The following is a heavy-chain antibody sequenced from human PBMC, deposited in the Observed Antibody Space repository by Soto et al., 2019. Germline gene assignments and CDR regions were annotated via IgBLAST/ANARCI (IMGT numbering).Heavy chain of an antibody. Sequence: QVQLVESGGGLVKPGGSLRLSCAASGFTFSDYYMSWIRQAPGKGLEWVSYISSSGSTIYYADSVKGRFTISRDNAKNSLYLQMNSLRAEGTAVYYCARRHVKPDFWRGYYLYYYYYMDVWGKGTTVTVSS. J-gene: IGHJ6*03. CDR3: ARRHVKPDFWRGYYLYYYYYMDV. CDR1: GFTFSDYY. D-gene: IGHD3-3*01. V-gene: IGHV3-11*01. CDR2: ISSSGSTI.